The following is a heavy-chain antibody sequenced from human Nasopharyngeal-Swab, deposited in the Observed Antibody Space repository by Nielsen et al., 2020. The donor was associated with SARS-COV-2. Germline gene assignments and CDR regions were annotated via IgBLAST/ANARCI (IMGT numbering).Heavy chain of an antibody. Sequence: GESLKISCASSGFTFSYYYMSWIRQAPGKGLEWVSYISSSGSTIYYADSVKGRFTISRDNAKNSLYLQMNSLRAEDTAVYYCARRGGYDILTGYRYYFDYWGQGTLVTVSS. CDR2: ISSSGSTI. CDR3: ARRGGYDILTGYRYYFDY. CDR1: GFTFSYYY. D-gene: IGHD3-9*01. J-gene: IGHJ4*02. V-gene: IGHV3-11*04.